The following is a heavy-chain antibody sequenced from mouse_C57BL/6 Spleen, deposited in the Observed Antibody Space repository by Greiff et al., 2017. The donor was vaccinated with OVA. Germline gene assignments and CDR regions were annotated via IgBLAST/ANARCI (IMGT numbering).Heavy chain of an antibody. CDR2: FYPGSGSI. J-gene: IGHJ2*01. V-gene: IGHV1-62-2*01. CDR1: GYTFTEYT. Sequence: QVQLKESGAELVKPGASVKLSCKASGYTFTEYTIHWVKQRSGQGLEWIGWFYPGSGSIKYNEKFKDKATLTADKSSSTVYMELSRLTSEDSAVYFCARHDEEGIYDGYLLDYWGQGTTLTVSS. CDR3: ARHDEEGIYDGYLLDY. D-gene: IGHD2-3*01.